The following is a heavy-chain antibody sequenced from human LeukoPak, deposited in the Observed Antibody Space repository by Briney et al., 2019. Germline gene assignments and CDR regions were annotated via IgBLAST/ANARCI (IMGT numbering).Heavy chain of an antibody. D-gene: IGHD1-26*01. CDR2: ISGSGVST. CDR1: GFNFSSYW. J-gene: IGHJ4*02. V-gene: IGHV3-23*01. Sequence: GGSLRLSCAASGFNFSSYWMSWVRQAPGKGLEWVSSISGSGVSTNYADSVKGRFTITRDNSKNTLFLQLNSLRVEDTAVYYCAKRGMSGGNYYDSWGQGTLVTVSS. CDR3: AKRGMSGGNYYDS.